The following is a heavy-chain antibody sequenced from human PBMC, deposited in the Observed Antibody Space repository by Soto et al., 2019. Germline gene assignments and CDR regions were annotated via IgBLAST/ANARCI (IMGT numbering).Heavy chain of an antibody. V-gene: IGHV3-48*02. CDR1: GFTFSLYP. J-gene: IGHJ3*01. CDR2: ISPSNTTI. CDR3: ARVGRGFCSSATCYTDGFDL. D-gene: IGHD2-2*01. Sequence: QLVESGGGLVQPGGSLRLSCAASGFTFSLYPMNWVRQAPGKGLEWLSYISPSNTTIYYADSVKGRFTISRDNAKDSLDLQINGLRDDDTAVYYCARVGRGFCSSATCYTDGFDLWGQGTVVTVST.